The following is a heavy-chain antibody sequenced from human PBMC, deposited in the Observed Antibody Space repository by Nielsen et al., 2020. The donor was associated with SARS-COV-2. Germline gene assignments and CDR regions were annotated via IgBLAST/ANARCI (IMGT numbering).Heavy chain of an antibody. V-gene: IGHV1-69*13. J-gene: IGHJ6*02. CDR3: ATLGYCSSTSCYDYGMDV. CDR1: GYTFSSYA. D-gene: IGHD2-2*01. CDR2: IIPIIGTA. Sequence: SVKVSCKASGYTFSSYAISWVRQAPGQGLEWMGGIIPIIGTANYAQKFQGRVTITSDESTSTAYMELSSLRSEHTAVYYCATLGYCSSTSCYDYGMDVWGQGTTVTVSS.